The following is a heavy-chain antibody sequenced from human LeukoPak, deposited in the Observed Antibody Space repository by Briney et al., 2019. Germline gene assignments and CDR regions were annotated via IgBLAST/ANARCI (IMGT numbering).Heavy chain of an antibody. J-gene: IGHJ4*02. Sequence: GASVKVSCKASGYTFTSYGVSWVRQAPGQGLEWMGWIGAYNGNTNYAQKLQGRVTMTTDPSTSTAYMELRSLRSDDTAVYYCARADYGDYTDYFDYWGQGTLVTVSS. CDR3: ARADYGDYTDYFDY. CDR2: IGAYNGNT. D-gene: IGHD4-17*01. V-gene: IGHV1-18*01. CDR1: GYTFTSYG.